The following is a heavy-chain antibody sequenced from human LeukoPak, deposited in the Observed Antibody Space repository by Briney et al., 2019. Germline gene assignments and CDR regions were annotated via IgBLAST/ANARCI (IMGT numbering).Heavy chain of an antibody. J-gene: IGHJ4*02. Sequence: GGSLRLSCAASGFTFSSYSMNWVRQAPGEGLEWVSSISSSSSYIYYADSVKGRFTISRDNAKNSLYLQMNSLRAEDTAVYYCARDRPLSPYYFDYWGQGTLVTVSS. CDR2: ISSSSSYI. V-gene: IGHV3-21*01. CDR3: ARDRPLSPYYFDY. CDR1: GFTFSSYS. D-gene: IGHD3-16*01.